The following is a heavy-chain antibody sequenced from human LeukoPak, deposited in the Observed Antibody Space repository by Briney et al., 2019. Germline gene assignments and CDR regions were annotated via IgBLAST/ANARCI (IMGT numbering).Heavy chain of an antibody. CDR2: IYSSDTT. CDR1: GFTVSSNY. D-gene: IGHD3-16*02. J-gene: IGHJ4*02. CDR3: ARVYYHYVWGSYRYDYFDY. V-gene: IGHV3-53*01. Sequence: GGSLRLSCAASGFTVSSNYMSWVRQTPGKGLEWVSVIYSSDTTYYTDSMKGRVTISRDNSKNTLYLLMNSLRAEDTAVYYCARVYYHYVWGSYRYDYFDYWGQGSLVTVSS.